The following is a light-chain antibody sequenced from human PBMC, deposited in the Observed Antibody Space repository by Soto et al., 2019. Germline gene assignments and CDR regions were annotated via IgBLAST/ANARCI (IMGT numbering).Light chain of an antibody. CDR2: DAS. Sequence: DIQMTQSPSSLSASVGDRVTITCQASQDISNYLNGYQQKPGKAPKLLIYDASNLKTGVPSRFSGSGSGTDFTFTISSLQPEDIATYYCQQYENLPPTFGQGTKVEIK. CDR3: QQYENLPPT. CDR1: QDISNY. J-gene: IGKJ1*01. V-gene: IGKV1-33*01.